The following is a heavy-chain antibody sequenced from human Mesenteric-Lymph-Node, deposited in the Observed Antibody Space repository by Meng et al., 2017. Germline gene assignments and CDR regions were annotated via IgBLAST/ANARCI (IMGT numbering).Heavy chain of an antibody. CDR1: GGPISSSSYY. V-gene: IGHV4-39*07. D-gene: IGHD4-17*01. CDR2: IYYSGST. CDR3: ARATIPTVTLPPLSEANFDY. Sequence: SEILSPTCTVPGGPISSSSYYWGWIRQPPGKGLEWIGSIYYSGSTYYNPSLKSRVTISVDTSKNQFSLKLSSVTAADTAVYYCARATIPTVTLPPLSEANFDYWGQGTLVTVSS. J-gene: IGHJ4*02.